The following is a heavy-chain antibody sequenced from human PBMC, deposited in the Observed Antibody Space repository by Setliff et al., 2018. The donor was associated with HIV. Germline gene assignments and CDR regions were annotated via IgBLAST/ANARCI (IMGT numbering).Heavy chain of an antibody. Sequence: AASVKVSCKASGYTFTIYGITWVRQAPGQGLEWMGWISGYNGKTNYAQKYQDRVTMTTNIFTSMAYMEVRGLTSDDTAVYYCARRVIAVPGTDDAFDIWGHGTMVTVSS. J-gene: IGHJ3*02. V-gene: IGHV1-18*01. D-gene: IGHD6-19*01. CDR3: ARRVIAVPGTDDAFDI. CDR2: ISGYNGKT. CDR1: GYTFTIYG.